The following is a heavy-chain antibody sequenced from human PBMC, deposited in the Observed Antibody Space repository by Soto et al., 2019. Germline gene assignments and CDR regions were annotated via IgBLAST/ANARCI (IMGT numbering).Heavy chain of an antibody. Sequence: GGSLRLSCAASGFTFSNYAMSWVRQAPGKGLEWVSAISRGGDNTYYADSVKGRFTISRDNSKNTLCLQMNSLRAEDTAVYYCAKAAVNWNDADAFDIWGQGXMVTVSS. CDR2: ISRGGDNT. CDR1: GFTFSNYA. CDR3: AKAAVNWNDADAFDI. J-gene: IGHJ3*02. V-gene: IGHV3-23*01. D-gene: IGHD1-1*01.